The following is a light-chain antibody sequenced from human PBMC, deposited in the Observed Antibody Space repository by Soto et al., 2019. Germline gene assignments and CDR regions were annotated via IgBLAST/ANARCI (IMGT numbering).Light chain of an antibody. CDR1: QSVTNN. Sequence: EVVMTQSPATLSVSPGERATLSCWASQSVTNNLVWFQQKPGQAPRPLIYVASIRATGIPARFSGSGSGTEFTLTISSLQSEDFAVYYCQQYNNWPWTFGQGTKVEIK. J-gene: IGKJ1*01. CDR3: QQYNNWPWT. CDR2: VAS. V-gene: IGKV3-15*01.